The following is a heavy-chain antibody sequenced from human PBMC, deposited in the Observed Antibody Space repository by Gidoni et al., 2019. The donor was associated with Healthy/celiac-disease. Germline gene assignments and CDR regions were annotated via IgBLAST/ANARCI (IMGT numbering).Heavy chain of an antibody. CDR2: IYYSGST. D-gene: IGHD4-17*01. Sequence: GLEWIGYIYYSGSTNYNPSLKSRVTISVDTSKNQFSLKLSSVTAADTAVYYCPRTTVTISSLFDYWGQGTLVTVSS. CDR3: PRTTVTISSLFDY. J-gene: IGHJ4*02. V-gene: IGHV4-59*08.